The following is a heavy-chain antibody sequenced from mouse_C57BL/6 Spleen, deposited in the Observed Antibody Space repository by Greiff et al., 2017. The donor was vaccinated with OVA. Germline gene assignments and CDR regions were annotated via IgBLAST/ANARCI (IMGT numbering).Heavy chain of an antibody. CDR3: SSALLPLDY. J-gene: IGHJ2*01. CDR1: GYVFSSSW. D-gene: IGHD2-10*01. Sequence: VQLQQSGPVLVKPGAPVKISCKASGYVFSSSWMTWVKPRPGKGFEWIGRIFPGDGDTNYHGKFKGKATLTADRSSSTAYIQLSSRTSEDDAVDVYSSALLPLDYWGQGTTLTVSS. V-gene: IGHV1-82*01. CDR2: IFPGDGDT.